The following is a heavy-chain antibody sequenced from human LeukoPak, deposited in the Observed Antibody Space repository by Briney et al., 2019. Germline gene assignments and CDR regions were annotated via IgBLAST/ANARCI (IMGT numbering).Heavy chain of an antibody. CDR1: GGSISSYY. CDR3: ARGVYIAAAQYGY. Sequence: SETLSLTCTVSGGSISSYYWSWIRQPPGKGLEWIGYIYYSGTTNYNPSLKSRVTISVETSKNQFSLKLSSVTAADTAVYYCARGVYIAAAQYGYWGQGTMVTVSS. V-gene: IGHV4-59*01. D-gene: IGHD6-13*01. CDR2: IYYSGTT. J-gene: IGHJ4*02.